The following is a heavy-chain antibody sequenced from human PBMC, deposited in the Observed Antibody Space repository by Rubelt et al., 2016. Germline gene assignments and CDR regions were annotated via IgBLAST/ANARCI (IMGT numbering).Heavy chain of an antibody. CDR1: GGTFSSYA. CDR3: SRVPGLEWLLSQDY. V-gene: IGHV1-69*06. J-gene: IGHJ4*02. Sequence: QVQLVQSGAEVKKPGSSVKVSCKASGGTFSSYAISWVRQAPGQGLEWMGGIITIFGTANYAQKFQGRVTMTTDTSTSTGYMELRSLGSDDTAVYYCSRVPGLEWLLSQDYWGQGTLVTVSS. CDR2: IITIFGTA. D-gene: IGHD3-3*01.